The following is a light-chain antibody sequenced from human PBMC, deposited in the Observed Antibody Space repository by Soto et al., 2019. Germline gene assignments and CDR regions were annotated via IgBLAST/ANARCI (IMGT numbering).Light chain of an antibody. J-gene: IGKJ5*01. V-gene: IGKV1-33*01. CDR1: QDISNY. CDR2: DAS. CDR3: QQYDILPIT. Sequence: DIQMPPSPSSLSASVGASVALPGQASQDISNYLNWYQQTPGKAPKLLIYDASNLEIGVPSRFSGSGSGTHFTFTISRLQPEDIATYYCQQYDILPITFGRGIKVDIK.